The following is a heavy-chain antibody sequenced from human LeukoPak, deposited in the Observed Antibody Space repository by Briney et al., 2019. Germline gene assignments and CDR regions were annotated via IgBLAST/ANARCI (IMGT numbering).Heavy chain of an antibody. J-gene: IGHJ4*02. CDR2: ISGSGGNT. Sequence: GGSLRLSCAASGFTFSSYAMNWVRQAPGKGLEWVSAISGSGGNTYYADSVKGRFTISRDNSKNTLYLQMNSLRAEDTAVYYCARPKGEGGIVAAPDYWGQGTLVTVSS. CDR1: GFTFSSYA. CDR3: ARPKGEGGIVAAPDY. V-gene: IGHV3-23*01. D-gene: IGHD2-15*01.